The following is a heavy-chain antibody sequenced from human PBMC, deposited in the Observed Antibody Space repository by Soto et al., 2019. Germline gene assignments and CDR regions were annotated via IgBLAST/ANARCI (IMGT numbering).Heavy chain of an antibody. CDR3: AREVRCSGGSCYSFHYGMDV. V-gene: IGHV3-30-3*01. CDR2: ISYDGSNK. D-gene: IGHD2-15*01. Sequence: GGSLRLSCAASGFTFSSYAMDWVRQAPGKGLEWVAVISYDGSNKYYADSVKGRFTISRDNSKNTLYLQMNSLRAEDTAVYYCAREVRCSGGSCYSFHYGMDVWGQGTTVTVSS. J-gene: IGHJ6*02. CDR1: GFTFSSYA.